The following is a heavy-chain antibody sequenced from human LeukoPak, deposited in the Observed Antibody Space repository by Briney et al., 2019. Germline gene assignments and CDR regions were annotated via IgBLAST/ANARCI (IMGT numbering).Heavy chain of an antibody. CDR3: GYTNNFYH. J-gene: IGHJ4*02. CDR2: IKHDGSEE. Sequence: PGESLRLSCLASGLSISGQWRNWVRQAPGQGLEWVANIKHDGSEEYYVDSVKGRFTVSRDDGRNSVSLQMNSVRAEDTAVYYCGYTNNFYHWGQGTLVVVSS. D-gene: IGHD3-16*02. V-gene: IGHV3-7*01. CDR1: GLSISGQW.